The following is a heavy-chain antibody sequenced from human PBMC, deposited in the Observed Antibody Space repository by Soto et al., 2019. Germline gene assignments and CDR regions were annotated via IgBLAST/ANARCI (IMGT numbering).Heavy chain of an antibody. CDR3: AKDVVSYNGKWDWFDS. J-gene: IGHJ5*01. CDR2: IGGSNTDR. CDR1: RFIFSDYA. V-gene: IGHV3-23*01. D-gene: IGHD1-26*01. Sequence: DVQLLQSGGGLVQPGGSLTLSCAASRFIFSDYAMNWVRQAQGKGLEWVSSIGGSNTDRYYADSVKGRFIISRDNSKNTMYLQMNSLRDDDTAVYYCAKDVVSYNGKWDWFDSWGQGTLVTVSS.